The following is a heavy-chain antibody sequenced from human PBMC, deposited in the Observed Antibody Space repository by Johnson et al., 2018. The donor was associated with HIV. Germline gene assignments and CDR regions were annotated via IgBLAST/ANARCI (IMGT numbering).Heavy chain of an antibody. Sequence: QVQLVESGGGVVQPGRSLRLSCAASGFTFRTYGMHWVRQAPGTGLEWVAVISFDGSNKYYADSVKGLFTISRDNSNNTLYLQMNSLRAEDTAVYYCARRKIAAAGRDAFDIWGQGTMVTVSS. CDR2: ISFDGSNK. D-gene: IGHD6-13*01. J-gene: IGHJ3*02. CDR3: ARRKIAAAGRDAFDI. CDR1: GFTFRTYG. V-gene: IGHV3-30*03.